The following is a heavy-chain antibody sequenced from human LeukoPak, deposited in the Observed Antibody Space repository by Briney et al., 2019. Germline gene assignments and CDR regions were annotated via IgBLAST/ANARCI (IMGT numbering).Heavy chain of an antibody. CDR3: ARGTTQKRTHTAMPNNWFDP. Sequence: SETLSLTCAVYGGSFSGYYWSWIRQPPGKGLEWIGEINHSGSTNYNPSLKSRVTISVDTSKNQFSLKLSSVTAADTAVYYCARGTTQKRTHTAMPNNWFDPWGQGTLVTVSS. J-gene: IGHJ5*02. V-gene: IGHV4-34*01. D-gene: IGHD5-18*01. CDR2: INHSGST. CDR1: GGSFSGYY.